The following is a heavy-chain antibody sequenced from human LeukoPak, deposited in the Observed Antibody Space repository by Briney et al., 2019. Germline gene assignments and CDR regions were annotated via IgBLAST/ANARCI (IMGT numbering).Heavy chain of an antibody. Sequence: PGGSLRLSCAASGLTVSSNYMSWVRQAPGKGLEWVSVIYSGGSTYYADSVKGRFTISRDNSKNTLYLQMNSLRDEDTAVYYCARGTMIVVVTDHYFDYWGQGTLVTVSS. D-gene: IGHD3-22*01. V-gene: IGHV3-66*01. J-gene: IGHJ4*02. CDR3: ARGTMIVVVTDHYFDY. CDR2: IYSGGST. CDR1: GLTVSSNY.